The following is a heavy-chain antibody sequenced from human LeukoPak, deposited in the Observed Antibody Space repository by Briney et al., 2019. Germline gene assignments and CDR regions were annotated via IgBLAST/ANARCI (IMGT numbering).Heavy chain of an antibody. CDR2: ISGSGGST. Sequence: PGGSLRLSCAASGFTFSSYAMSWVRQAPGKGLEWVSGISGSGGSTYYADSVKGRFTISRDTSNNTLYLQMNSLRAGDTAVYYCAKDQSYYDTSAYYDYWGQGTLVTVSS. J-gene: IGHJ4*02. CDR3: AKDQSYYDTSAYYDY. D-gene: IGHD3-22*01. V-gene: IGHV3-23*01. CDR1: GFTFSSYA.